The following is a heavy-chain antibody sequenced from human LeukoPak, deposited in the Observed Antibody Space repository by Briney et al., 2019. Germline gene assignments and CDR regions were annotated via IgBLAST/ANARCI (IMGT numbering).Heavy chain of an antibody. CDR1: GFTFSDYY. V-gene: IGHV3-11*04. CDR3: AGVSDFWDAFDI. J-gene: IGHJ3*02. CDR2: ISSSGSTI. D-gene: IGHD3-3*01. Sequence: KPGGSLRLSCAASGFTFSDYYMSWIRQAPGKGLEWVSYISSSGSTIYYADSVKGRFTISRDNAKNSLYLQMNSLRAEDTVVYYCAGVSDFWDAFDIWGQGTMVTVSS.